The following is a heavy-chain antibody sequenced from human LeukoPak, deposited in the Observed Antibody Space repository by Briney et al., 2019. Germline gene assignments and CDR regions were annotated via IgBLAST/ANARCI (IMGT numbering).Heavy chain of an antibody. CDR3: IRSVRNGHFDY. D-gene: IGHD2-8*01. J-gene: IGHJ4*02. CDR2: MNPNSGNT. V-gene: IGHV1-8*01. CDR1: GYTFNNYD. Sequence: ASVKVSCKTSGYTFNNYDINWVRQASGQGLEWMGWMNPNSGNTGYAQTFQGRVTMTRSTSISTAYMELSALRFEDTAVYYCIRSVRNGHFDYWGQGTLVTVSS.